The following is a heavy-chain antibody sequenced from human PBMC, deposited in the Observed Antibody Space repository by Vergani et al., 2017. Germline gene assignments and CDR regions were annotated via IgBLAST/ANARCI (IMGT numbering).Heavy chain of an antibody. J-gene: IGHJ6*02. D-gene: IGHD2-21*01. CDR3: TTDPRYCGDGSCYWLRDHHYYGMDV. Sequence: VQLEESGGGVVQPGRSLRLSCVASGFSFRNAWMNWVRRTPGKGLEWVGRIKSTFDRGTTDYAAAVKGRFTISRDDSKNTLFLQMNGLKTEDIGVYYCTTDPRYCGDGSCYWLRDHHYYGMDVWGQETTVTVSS. V-gene: IGHV3-15*07. CDR1: GFSFRNAW. CDR2: IKSTFDRGTT.